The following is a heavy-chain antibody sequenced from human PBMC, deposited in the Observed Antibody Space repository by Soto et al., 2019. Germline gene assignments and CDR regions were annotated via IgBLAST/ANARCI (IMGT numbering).Heavy chain of an antibody. Sequence: PSETLSLTCTVSGGSVSSGTYYWSWIRQPPGKGLEWIGYISFSGNTNYIPPLKSRVTISVDTSKNQFILKLTSVTAADTAVYYCARGIILGATNYYYYGLDVWGQGTTVTVSS. V-gene: IGHV4-61*01. CDR3: ARGIILGATNYYYYGLDV. J-gene: IGHJ6*02. D-gene: IGHD1-26*01. CDR2: ISFSGNT. CDR1: GGSVSSGTYY.